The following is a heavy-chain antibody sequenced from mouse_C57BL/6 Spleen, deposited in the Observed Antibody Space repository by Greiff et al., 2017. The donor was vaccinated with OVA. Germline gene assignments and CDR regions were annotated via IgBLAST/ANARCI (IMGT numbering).Heavy chain of an antibody. D-gene: IGHD2-5*01. J-gene: IGHJ1*03. Sequence: QVQLQQPGAELVKPGASVKLSCKASGYTFTSYWMQWVKQRPGQGLEWIGEIDPSDSYTNYNQKFKGKATLTVDTSSSTAYMQLSSLTSEDSAVYYGARDIYRNLGVWGTGTTVTVSS. CDR2: IDPSDSYT. V-gene: IGHV1-50*01. CDR3: ARDIYRNLGV. CDR1: GYTFTSYW.